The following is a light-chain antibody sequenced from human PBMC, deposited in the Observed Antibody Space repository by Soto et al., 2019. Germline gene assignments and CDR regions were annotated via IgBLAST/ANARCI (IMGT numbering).Light chain of an antibody. CDR2: DAS. Sequence: DIQMTQSPSTLSAAVGDRVTITCRASQTVSNWLAWYQQKPGKAPKVLIYDASKLKSGVPSRFSGSGSGTEFTLPISNLPPDDFATDQCQQYSSYSAFGQGNKVEIK. J-gene: IGKJ1*01. CDR1: QTVSNW. CDR3: QQYSSYSA. V-gene: IGKV1-5*01.